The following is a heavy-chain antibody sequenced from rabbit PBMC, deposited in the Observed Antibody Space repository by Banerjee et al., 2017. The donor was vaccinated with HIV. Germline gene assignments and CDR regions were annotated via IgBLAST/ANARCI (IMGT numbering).Heavy chain of an antibody. CDR3: ARAYTYIDAGYAYYFKL. D-gene: IGHD6-1*01. J-gene: IGHJ4*01. Sequence: QEQLVESGGGLVQPEGSLTLTCTASGFSFSNNYYMCWVRQAPGKGLEWIGCIGTGSGSTYYASWAKGRFTISKTSSTTVTLQMTSLTAADTATYFCARAYTYIDAGYAYYFKLWGQGTLVTVS. CDR1: GFSFSNNYY. V-gene: IGHV1S45*01. CDR2: IGTGSGST.